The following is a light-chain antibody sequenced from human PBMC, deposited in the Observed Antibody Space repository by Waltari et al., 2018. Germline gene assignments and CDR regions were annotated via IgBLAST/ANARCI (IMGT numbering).Light chain of an antibody. V-gene: IGKV3-15*01. J-gene: IGKJ1*01. Sequence: EILMTQSPATLSVSPGERATLSCRASQSVSSNLAWYQQKPGQAPRLLIYGASTRATGIPARFSGSGSGTEFTLTISSLQSEDFAVYYCQQYNNWLTFGQGTKVEIK. CDR2: GAS. CDR1: QSVSSN. CDR3: QQYNNWLT.